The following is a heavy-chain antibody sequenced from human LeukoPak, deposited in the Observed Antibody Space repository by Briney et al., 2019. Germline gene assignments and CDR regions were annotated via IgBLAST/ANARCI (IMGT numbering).Heavy chain of an antibody. CDR3: AKDLGKYSSSGGDY. CDR1: GFTFNSYG. D-gene: IGHD6-6*01. V-gene: IGHV3-30*02. CDR2: IRYDGINK. Sequence: GGSLRLSCAASGFTFNSYGMYWVRQAPGKGLEWVAFIRYDGINKDYADSVKGRFTISRDNAKNTLYLQMNSLRAEDTAVYYCAKDLGKYSSSGGDYWGQGTLVTVSS. J-gene: IGHJ4*02.